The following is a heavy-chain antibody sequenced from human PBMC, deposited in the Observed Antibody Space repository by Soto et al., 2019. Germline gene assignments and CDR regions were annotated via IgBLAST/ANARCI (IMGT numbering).Heavy chain of an antibody. V-gene: IGHV3-53*01. CDR1: GFNVSGVF. J-gene: IGHJ6*02. CDR2: IYSGERA. CDR3: ATRDAAYYYGMNV. D-gene: IGHD1-26*01. Sequence: GSLRLSCEATGFNVSGVFMTWVRQAPGKGLEWVSVIYSGERAYYSDSVKGRFTISRDSSKNTLLLQLNRLRVEDTAVYYCATRDAAYYYGMNVWGQGTTVTVSS.